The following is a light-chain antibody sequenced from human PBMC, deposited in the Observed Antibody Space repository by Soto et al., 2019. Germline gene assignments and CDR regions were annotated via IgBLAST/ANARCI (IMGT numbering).Light chain of an antibody. CDR1: QSVASRN. J-gene: IGKJ3*01. CDR2: GAS. Sequence: EIVLTQSPGTLSLSPGERATLSCRASQSVASRNLAWYQQKSGQAPRLLIYGASSRAIHTPDRFSGSGSGTDFTLTISGLEPEDFAVYYCQHNNNWPPEGTFGPGTRVDVK. CDR3: QHNNNWPPEGT. V-gene: IGKV3-20*01.